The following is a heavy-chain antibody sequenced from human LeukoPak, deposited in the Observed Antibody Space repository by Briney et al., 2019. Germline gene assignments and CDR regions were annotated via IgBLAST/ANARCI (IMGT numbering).Heavy chain of an antibody. V-gene: IGHV1-46*01. Sequence: ASVKVSCKASGYTFTSYYMHWVRQAPGQGLEWMGIINPSGGSTSYAQKFQGRVTMTRDTSTSTVYMELSSLRPEDTAVYYCAGVGGYSYGGKGFDYWGQGTLVTVSS. CDR3: AGVGGYSYGGKGFDY. CDR2: INPSGGST. CDR1: GYTFTSYY. D-gene: IGHD5-18*01. J-gene: IGHJ4*02.